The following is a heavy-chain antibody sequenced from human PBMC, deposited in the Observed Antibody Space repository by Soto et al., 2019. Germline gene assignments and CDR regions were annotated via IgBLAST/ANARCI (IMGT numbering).Heavy chain of an antibody. CDR3: ARDPHEFWTSYGFDP. D-gene: IGHD3-3*01. Sequence: GASVKVSCKTSGYTFNTYGINWVRQAPGQGLELMGWISAYDGKTTYAEKFQGRVTLTTDTSTSTAYMELRSLRSDDTAIYYCARDPHEFWTSYGFDPWGQGTPVTVSS. CDR2: ISAYDGKT. V-gene: IGHV1-18*01. J-gene: IGHJ5*02. CDR1: GYTFNTYG.